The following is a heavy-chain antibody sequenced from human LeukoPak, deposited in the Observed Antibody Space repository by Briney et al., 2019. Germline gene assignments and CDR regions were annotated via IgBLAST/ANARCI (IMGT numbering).Heavy chain of an antibody. Sequence: AASVKVSCKASGYTFTSYDINWVRQATGQGLEWMGWMNPNSGNTGYVQKFQGRVTMTWNTAISTAYMALSSLRSEDTAVYYCARSYYYYYMDVWGKGTTVTVSS. CDR1: GYTFTSYD. J-gene: IGHJ6*03. CDR2: MNPNSGNT. CDR3: ARSYYYYYMDV. V-gene: IGHV1-8*01.